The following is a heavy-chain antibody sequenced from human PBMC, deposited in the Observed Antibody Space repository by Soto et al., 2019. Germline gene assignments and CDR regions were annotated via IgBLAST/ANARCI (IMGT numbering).Heavy chain of an antibody. CDR2: IYPGDSDT. V-gene: IGHV5-51*01. Sequence: VESLKISCKGSGYIFTSYWICWVLQMPGKGLEWMGIIYPGDSDTRYSPSFQGQVTISADKSISTAYLQWSSLKASDTAMYYCATTREGQLAAFDIWGQGTMVTVS. CDR3: ATTREGQLAAFDI. J-gene: IGHJ3*02. D-gene: IGHD6-6*01. CDR1: GYIFTSYW.